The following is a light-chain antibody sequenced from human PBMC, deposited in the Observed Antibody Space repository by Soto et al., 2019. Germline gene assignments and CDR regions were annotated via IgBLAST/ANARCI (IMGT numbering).Light chain of an antibody. CDR3: QQSYNTPRT. Sequence: DILMTQSPSSLSASVGDRVTITCRASQNIRSYLNWYQQKPGKAPKLLIYAESTLQSGVPSRFSGSGSGTNFTLTIRSLQPEDFATYYCQQSYNTPRTFGQGTKVEIK. J-gene: IGKJ1*01. CDR1: QNIRSY. CDR2: AES. V-gene: IGKV1-39*01.